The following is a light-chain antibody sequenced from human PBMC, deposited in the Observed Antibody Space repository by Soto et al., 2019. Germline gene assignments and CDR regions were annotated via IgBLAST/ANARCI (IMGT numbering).Light chain of an antibody. CDR1: QSVSSY. CDR3: QQRSNWTIT. Sequence: EIVLTQSPATLSLSPGERATLSCRASQSVSSYLAWYQQKPGQAPRLLIYDASKRATGIPARFSGSGSGTDSTLTISILAHEYLAVYYCQQRSNWTITFGGGTKVEIK. V-gene: IGKV3-11*01. J-gene: IGKJ4*01. CDR2: DAS.